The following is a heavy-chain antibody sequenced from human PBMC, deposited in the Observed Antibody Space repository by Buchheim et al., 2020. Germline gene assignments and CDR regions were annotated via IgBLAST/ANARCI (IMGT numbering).Heavy chain of an antibody. CDR3: ASTSMERSKVPAAINYYYYGMDV. D-gene: IGHD2-2*02. CDR1: GFTFSSDA. J-gene: IGHJ6*02. Sequence: EVQLVESGGGLVQPGGSLRLSCAASGFTFSSDAMSWVRQAPGKGLEWVSAISGSGGSTYYADSVKGRFTISRDNSKNTLYLQMNSLRAEDTAVYYCASTSMERSKVPAAINYYYYGMDVWGQGTT. CDR2: ISGSGGST. V-gene: IGHV3-23*04.